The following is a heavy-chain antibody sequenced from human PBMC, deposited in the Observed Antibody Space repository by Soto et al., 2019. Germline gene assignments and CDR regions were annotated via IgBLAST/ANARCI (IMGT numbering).Heavy chain of an antibody. CDR1: GYTFTSYG. D-gene: IGHD6-19*01. V-gene: IGHV1-18*01. CDR2: INPYNGNT. Sequence: ASVKVSCKASGYTFTSYGISWVRQAPGQGLEWMGWINPYNGNTNYAQKLQGRVTMTTDTSTSTAYMELRSLRSDDTAVYYCAREPVAGIWFDRWGQGFLVTVSS. CDR3: AREPVAGIWFDR. J-gene: IGHJ5*02.